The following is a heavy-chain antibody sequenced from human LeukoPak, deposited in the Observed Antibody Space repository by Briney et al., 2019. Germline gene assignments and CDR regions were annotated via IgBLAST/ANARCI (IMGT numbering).Heavy chain of an antibody. V-gene: IGHV1-18*01. CDR1: GYTFTSYG. J-gene: IGHJ2*01. D-gene: IGHD3-10*01. CDR2: ISAYNGNT. Sequence: GASVKVSCKASGYTFTSYGISWVRQAPGQGLEWMGWISAYNGNTKYAQKLQGGVTMTADTSTSTAYMELRSLRSDDTAVYYCARDLRTYYYGSGSSLWGRGTLVTVSS. CDR3: ARDLRTYYYGSGSSL.